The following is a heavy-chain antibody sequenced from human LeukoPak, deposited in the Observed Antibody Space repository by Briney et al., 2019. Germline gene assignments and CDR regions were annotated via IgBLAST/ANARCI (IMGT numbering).Heavy chain of an antibody. CDR3: ARVSYTRELRSGWLDY. Sequence: GGSLRLSCAASGFTFSDYYMSWIRQAPGKGLEWVSYISSSGSTIYYADSVKGRFTISRDNAKNSLYLQMNSLRAEDTAVYYCARVSYTRELRSGWLDYWGQGTLVTVSS. J-gene: IGHJ4*02. V-gene: IGHV3-11*01. D-gene: IGHD6-19*01. CDR2: ISSSGSTI. CDR1: GFTFSDYY.